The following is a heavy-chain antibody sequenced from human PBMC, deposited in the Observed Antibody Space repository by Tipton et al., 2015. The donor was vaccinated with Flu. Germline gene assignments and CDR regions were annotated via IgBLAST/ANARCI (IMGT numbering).Heavy chain of an antibody. CDR3: ATVDSGSFDY. CDR1: GFTFTSYA. J-gene: IGHJ4*02. Sequence: SLRLSCAASGFTFTSYAMLWVRQAPGKGLEWVAVISYDGSNKCYADSVKGRFTISRDNSKSTLYLQMNSLRAEDTAVYYCATVDSGSFDYWGQGTLVTVSS. V-gene: IGHV3-30*01. D-gene: IGHD3-22*01. CDR2: ISYDGSNK.